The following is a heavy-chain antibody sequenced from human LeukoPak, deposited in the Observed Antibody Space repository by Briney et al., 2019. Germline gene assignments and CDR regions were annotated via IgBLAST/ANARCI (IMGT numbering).Heavy chain of an antibody. J-gene: IGHJ4*02. Sequence: GGSLRLSCAASGLTFSSHGMHWVRQASGKGLEWVAVIWYDGSDKYYADSVKGRFTISRDNSKNTLYLQMTSLRADDTAVYYCARDRVLHYFDYWGQGALVTVSS. V-gene: IGHV3-33*01. CDR1: GLTFSSHG. CDR2: IWYDGSDK. D-gene: IGHD3-16*01. CDR3: ARDRVLHYFDY.